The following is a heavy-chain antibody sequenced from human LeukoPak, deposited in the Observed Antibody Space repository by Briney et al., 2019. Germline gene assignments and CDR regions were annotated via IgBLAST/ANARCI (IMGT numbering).Heavy chain of an antibody. V-gene: IGHV3-48*01. CDR1: GFTFTGYS. CDR3: AKDAYCSSTSCSNDY. Sequence: GGSLRLSCAASGFTFTGYSMNWVRQAPGKGLEWVSYISVSSSNIYYADSVKGRFTISRDNSKNTLYLQMDSLRAEDTAVYYCAKDAYCSSTSCSNDYWGQGTLVTVSS. J-gene: IGHJ4*02. CDR2: ISVSSSNI. D-gene: IGHD2-2*01.